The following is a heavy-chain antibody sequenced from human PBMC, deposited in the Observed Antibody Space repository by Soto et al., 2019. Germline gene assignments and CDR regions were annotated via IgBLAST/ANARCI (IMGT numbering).Heavy chain of an antibody. CDR2: ISVYSGNT. Sequence: QVQLVQSGAEVKKPGASVKVSCKASGYTFTSYGISWVRQAPGQGLEWMGWISVYSGNTKYAQKFQGRLTMTTDTSTTTAYMELRSLRSDDTAVYYCARYNGDWPAYGGHGTLVTVCS. CDR1: GYTFTSYG. V-gene: IGHV1-18*01. D-gene: IGHD4-17*01. J-gene: IGHJ4*01. CDR3: ARYNGDWPAY.